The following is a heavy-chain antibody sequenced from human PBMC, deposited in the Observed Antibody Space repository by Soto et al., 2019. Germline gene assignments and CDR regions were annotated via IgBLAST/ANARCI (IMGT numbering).Heavy chain of an antibody. V-gene: IGHV1-46*01. CDR1: GYTFTSYY. J-gene: IGHJ4*02. CDR2: INPSGGST. Sequence: QVQLVQSGAEVKKPGASVKVSCKASGYTFTSYYMHWVRQAPGQGLEWMGIINPSGGSTSYAQKFQGGVTMTRDTSTSTVYMELSSLSSEDTAVYYCARPKTHRNIAVAGYFYFWGQGTLVTVSS. CDR3: ARPKTHRNIAVAGYFYF. D-gene: IGHD6-19*01.